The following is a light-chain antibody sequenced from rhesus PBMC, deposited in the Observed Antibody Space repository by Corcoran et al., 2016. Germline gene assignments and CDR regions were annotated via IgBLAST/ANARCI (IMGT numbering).Light chain of an antibody. CDR3: LQHNSYPFT. V-gene: IGKV1-28*02. CDR1: HGIRSY. CDR2: DAS. J-gene: IGKJ3*01. Sequence: DIQMTQSPSSLSASVGDTVTITCRASHGIRSYLNWFPQKPGKAPKLLVYDASSLERGVPSRFSGSGTGTEFTFTFSSLEPEDFATYYYLQHNSYPFTFGPGTKLDIK.